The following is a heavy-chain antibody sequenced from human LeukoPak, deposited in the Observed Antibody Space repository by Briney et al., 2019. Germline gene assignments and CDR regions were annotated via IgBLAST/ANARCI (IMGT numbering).Heavy chain of an antibody. CDR2: INPNSGGT. Sequence: GASVKVSCKASGYTFTGDYMHWVRHAPGQGLEWMGRINPNSGGTNYAQKFQGRVTMTRDTSISTAYMELSRLRSDDTAVYYCARDCSGGSCYSHWGQGTLVTVSS. J-gene: IGHJ4*02. D-gene: IGHD2-15*01. CDR3: ARDCSGGSCYSH. CDR1: GYTFTGDY. V-gene: IGHV1-2*06.